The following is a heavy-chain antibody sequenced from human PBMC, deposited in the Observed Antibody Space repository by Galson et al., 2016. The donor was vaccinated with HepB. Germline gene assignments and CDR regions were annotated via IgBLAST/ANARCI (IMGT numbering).Heavy chain of an antibody. J-gene: IGHJ4*02. CDR1: GFSFSRFD. V-gene: IGHV3-23*01. Sequence: SLRLSCAASGFSFSRFDMSWVRQAPGKGLEWVSGFSGSGGGTYYADSVKGRFTISRDNSKNTLYLQMNSLRAEDTAVYYCAKDALITMVRGVIMSYFDYWGQGTLVTVSS. D-gene: IGHD3-10*01. CDR3: AKDALITMVRGVIMSYFDY. CDR2: FSGSGGGT.